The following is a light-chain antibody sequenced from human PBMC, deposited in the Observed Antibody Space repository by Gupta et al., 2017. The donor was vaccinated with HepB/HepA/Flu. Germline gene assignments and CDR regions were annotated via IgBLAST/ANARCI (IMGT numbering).Light chain of an antibody. CDR1: SSDVGGYNY. CDR3: SSYTSSSTFWV. V-gene: IGLV2-14*01. Sequence: QSALTQPASVPGSPGQSITLSCTGTSSDVGGYNYVSWYQQHPGKAPKLMIYDVSNRPSGVSNRFSGSKSGNTASLTISGLQAEDEADYYCSSYTSSSTFWVFGGGTKLTVL. CDR2: DVS. J-gene: IGLJ3*02.